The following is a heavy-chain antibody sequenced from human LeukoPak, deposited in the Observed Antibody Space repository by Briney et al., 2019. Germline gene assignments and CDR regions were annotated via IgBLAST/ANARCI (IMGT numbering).Heavy chain of an antibody. CDR3: ARLLGYCTNGVCGWFDP. D-gene: IGHD2-8*01. J-gene: IGHJ5*02. CDR2: IYPGDSDT. Sequence: KNGESLKISCKGSGYSFTSYWIGWVRQMPGKGLEWMGIIYPGDSDTRYSPSFQGQVTISADKSISTAYLQWSSLKASDTAMYYCARLLGYCTNGVCGWFDPWGQGTLVTVSS. V-gene: IGHV5-51*01. CDR1: GYSFTSYW.